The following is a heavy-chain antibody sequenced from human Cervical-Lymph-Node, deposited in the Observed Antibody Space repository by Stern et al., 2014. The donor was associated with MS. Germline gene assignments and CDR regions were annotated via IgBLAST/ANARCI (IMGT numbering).Heavy chain of an antibody. V-gene: IGHV7-4-1*01. CDR2: INTNTGNP. D-gene: IGHD3-3*01. J-gene: IGHJ5*02. CDR3: WFDP. CDR1: GYTFTSYA. Sequence: VQLVQSGSELKKPGASVKVSCKASGYTFTSYAMNWVRQAPGQGLEWMGWINTNTGNPTYAQGFTGRFVFSLDTSVSTAYYCARVRDYDFWSGYPNWFDPWGQGTLVTVSS.